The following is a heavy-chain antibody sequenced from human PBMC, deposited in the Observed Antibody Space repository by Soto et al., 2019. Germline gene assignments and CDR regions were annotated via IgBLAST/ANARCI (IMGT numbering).Heavy chain of an antibody. Sequence: PSETLSLTCTVSGGSISSGGYYWSWIRQHPGKGLEWIGYIYYSGSTYYNPSLKSRVTISVDTSKNQVSLQLNSVTPDDTAVYYCARAWLLHGMDVWGQGTTVTVSS. J-gene: IGHJ6*02. CDR2: IYYSGST. V-gene: IGHV4-31*03. D-gene: IGHD3-22*01. CDR3: ARAWLLHGMDV. CDR1: GGSISSGGYY.